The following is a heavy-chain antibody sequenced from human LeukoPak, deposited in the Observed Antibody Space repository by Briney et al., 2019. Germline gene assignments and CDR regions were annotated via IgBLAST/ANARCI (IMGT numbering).Heavy chain of an antibody. J-gene: IGHJ3*02. CDR2: ISGSGGST. CDR3: AKDTLYDSSGYHGSDAFDI. CDR1: GFTFSSYA. D-gene: IGHD3-22*01. Sequence: GGSLRLSCAASGFTFSSYAMSWVRQAPGKGLEWVSAISGSGGSTYYADSVKGRFTISRDNSKNTLYLQMNSLRAEDTAVYYCAKDTLYDSSGYHGSDAFDIWGQGTMVTVSS. V-gene: IGHV3-23*01.